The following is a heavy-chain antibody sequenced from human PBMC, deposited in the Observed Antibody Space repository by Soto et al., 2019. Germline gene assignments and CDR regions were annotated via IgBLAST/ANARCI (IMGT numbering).Heavy chain of an antibody. J-gene: IGHJ4*02. D-gene: IGHD3-10*01. CDR3: AYMVRGKQALDY. CDR1: GGSVSSGSYY. V-gene: IGHV4-61*01. Sequence: SETLSLTCTVSGGSVSSGSYYWSWIRQPPWKGLEWIGNIYFSGSTNYNPSLKSRFTISVYTSKNQFSLKLSSVTAADTAVYYCAYMVRGKQALDYWGQGTLVTVSS. CDR2: IYFSGST.